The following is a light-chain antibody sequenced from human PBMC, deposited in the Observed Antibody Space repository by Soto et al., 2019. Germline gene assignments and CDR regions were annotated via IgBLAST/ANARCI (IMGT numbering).Light chain of an antibody. J-gene: IGKJ3*01. Sequence: DIQMTQSPDSLSASVGDRVTITCQASHDITNYVNWYQQKPGRAPRLLIYDAENLATGVPSRFSGSGSETDFTFTLASLQPEDVGIYYCQKYDNVPFTFGPGTKVNIK. CDR3: QKYDNVPFT. CDR2: DAE. CDR1: HDITNY. V-gene: IGKV1-33*01.